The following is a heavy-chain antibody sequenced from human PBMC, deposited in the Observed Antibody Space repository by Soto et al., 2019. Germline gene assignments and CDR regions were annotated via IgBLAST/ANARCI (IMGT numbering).Heavy chain of an antibody. CDR2: INDSGGSR. V-gene: IGHV3-23*01. D-gene: IGHD6-19*01. Sequence: GGSLRLSCAASGFTFSSFAMGWVRQAPGKGLDWVSVINDSGGSRYYADSVRGRFTISRDNSKNTLYLQIKSLRAEDTAVYHCAKDATRTSGWYHFDYWGQGALVTVSS. J-gene: IGHJ4*02. CDR1: GFTFSSFA. CDR3: AKDATRTSGWYHFDY.